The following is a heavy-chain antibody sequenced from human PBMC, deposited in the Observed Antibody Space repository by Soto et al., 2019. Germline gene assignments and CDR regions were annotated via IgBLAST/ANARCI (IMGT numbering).Heavy chain of an antibody. Sequence: QVQLVQSGAEVKKPGASVKVSCKASGYMFTSYGISWVRQAPGQGLEWLGWSSAYNGNTKYAQKVQGRVTMTTDTSTSTAYMELRSLRSDDTAVYYCARAWYCSGGTCYVDSWGQGTLVTVSS. D-gene: IGHD2-15*01. CDR2: SSAYNGNT. V-gene: IGHV1-18*01. J-gene: IGHJ4*02. CDR3: ARAWYCSGGTCYVDS. CDR1: GYMFTSYG.